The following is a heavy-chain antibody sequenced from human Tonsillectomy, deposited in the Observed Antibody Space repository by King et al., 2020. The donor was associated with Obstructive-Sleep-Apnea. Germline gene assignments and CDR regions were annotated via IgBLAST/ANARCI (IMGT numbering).Heavy chain of an antibody. D-gene: IGHD2-2*01. J-gene: IGHJ4*02. V-gene: IGHV3-15*01. Sequence: VQLVESGGGLVKPGGSLRLSCAASGFTFSSAWMNWVRQAPGKGLEWVGRIKSKTDGGTTDYAAPVKGRFTISRDDSKNTLYLQMNSMKTGDTAVYYCTTGRAGVVGPSAEDYWGQGTLVTVSS. CDR2: IKSKTDGGTT. CDR1: GFTFSSAW. CDR3: TTGRAGVVGPSAEDY.